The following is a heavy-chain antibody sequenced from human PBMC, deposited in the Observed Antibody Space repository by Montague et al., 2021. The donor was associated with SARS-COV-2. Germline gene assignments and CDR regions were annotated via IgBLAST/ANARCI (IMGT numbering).Heavy chain of an antibody. CDR1: GGSISSYC. V-gene: IGHV4-59*01. CDR3: ARVFPRWLQFDTYCDY. J-gene: IGHJ4*02. D-gene: IGHD5-24*01. Sequence: SETLSLTCTVSGGSISSYCWSWIRQPPGKGLELIWYVYYSGSTNYNPSLKIQGPISVDPYKNQFSLTLSSVTAADTAVYDCARVFPRWLQFDTYCDYWGQGTLVTVSS. CDR2: VYYSGST.